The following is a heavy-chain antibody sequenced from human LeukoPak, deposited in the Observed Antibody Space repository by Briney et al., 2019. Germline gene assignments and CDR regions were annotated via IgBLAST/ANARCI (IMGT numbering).Heavy chain of an antibody. CDR2: INYAGHT. D-gene: IGHD7-27*01. Sequence: PSETLSLTCIVSGGSISSDYWSWIRQPPGKGLEYIGFINYAGHTNYNPSLKSRVTMSIDTSKNQFSLKLSSVTAADTAVYYCARLGKDVTCRAYYLDYWGQGTLVTVSS. CDR3: ARLGKDVTCRAYYLDY. V-gene: IGHV4-59*08. CDR1: GGSISSDY. J-gene: IGHJ4*02.